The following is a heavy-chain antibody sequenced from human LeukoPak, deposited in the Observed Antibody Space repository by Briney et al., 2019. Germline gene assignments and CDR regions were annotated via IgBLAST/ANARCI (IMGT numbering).Heavy chain of an antibody. CDR1: GFTFSSYE. CDR2: ISGSGGST. Sequence: GGSLRLSCAASGFTFSSYEMNWVRQAPGKGLEWVSAISGSGGSTYYADSVKGRFTISRDNSKNTLYLQMNSLRAEDTAVYYCAKTYYYGSGSYFSRVNYYYMDVWGKGTTVTISS. CDR3: AKTYYYGSGSYFSRVNYYYMDV. D-gene: IGHD3-10*01. V-gene: IGHV3-23*01. J-gene: IGHJ6*03.